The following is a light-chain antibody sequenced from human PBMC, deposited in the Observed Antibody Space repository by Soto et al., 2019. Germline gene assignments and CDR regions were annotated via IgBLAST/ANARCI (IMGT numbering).Light chain of an antibody. V-gene: IGKV1-39*01. CDR2: SAS. Sequence: DLPMTQSPSSLSASVGDRVTITCRASQSISSYLNWYQQKPGKAPKLLIYSASSLQSGVPSRFSGSGSGTEFTLTISDLQPGDFATYFCQQYNTYVFGQGTKLEIK. J-gene: IGKJ1*01. CDR1: QSISSY. CDR3: QQYNTYV.